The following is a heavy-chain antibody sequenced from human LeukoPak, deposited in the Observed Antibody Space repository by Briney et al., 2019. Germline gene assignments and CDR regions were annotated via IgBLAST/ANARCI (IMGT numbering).Heavy chain of an antibody. CDR2: IYYSGST. D-gene: IGHD3-16*01. CDR3: ARENRAMITFGGRVNDAFDI. V-gene: IGHV4-31*03. Sequence: SETLSLTCTVSGGSISSGGYYWSWIRQHPGKGLEWIGYIYYSGSTYYNPSLKSRVTISVDTSKNQFSLKLSSVTAADTAVYYYARENRAMITFGGRVNDAFDIWGQGTMVTVSS. CDR1: GGSISSGGYY. J-gene: IGHJ3*02.